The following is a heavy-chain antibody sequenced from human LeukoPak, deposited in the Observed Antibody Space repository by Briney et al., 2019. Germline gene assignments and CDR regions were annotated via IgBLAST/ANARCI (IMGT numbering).Heavy chain of an antibody. J-gene: IGHJ4*02. CDR2: IIPIFGTA. V-gene: IGHV1-69*05. D-gene: IGHD4-23*01. Sequence: ASVKVSCKASGYTFTSYGISWVRQAPGQGLEWMGRIIPIFGTANYAQKFQGRVTITTDESTSTAYMELSSLRSEDTAVYYCARVSGGNSGNDYWGQGTLVTVSS. CDR1: GYTFTSYG. CDR3: ARVSGGNSGNDY.